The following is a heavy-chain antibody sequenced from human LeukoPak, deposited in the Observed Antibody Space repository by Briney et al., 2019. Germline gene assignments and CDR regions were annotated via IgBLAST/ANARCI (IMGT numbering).Heavy chain of an antibody. Sequence: GGSLRLTCAASGFTFSSYGMHWVGQAPGKGLEWVAFIRYDGSNKYYADSVKGRFTISRNNSKNTLYLQMNSLKTEDTAVYYCTRGTKYYYYMDVWGKGTTVTVSS. CDR2: IRYDGSNK. D-gene: IGHD2-2*01. J-gene: IGHJ6*03. CDR1: GFTFSSYG. V-gene: IGHV3-30*02. CDR3: TRGTKYYYYMDV.